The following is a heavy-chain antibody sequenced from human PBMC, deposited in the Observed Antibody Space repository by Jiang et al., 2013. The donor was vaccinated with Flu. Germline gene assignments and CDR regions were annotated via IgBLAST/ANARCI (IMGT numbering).Heavy chain of an antibody. D-gene: IGHD4-23*01. J-gene: IGHJ3*02. CDR2: IYYSGSA. CDR3: ARLTWELGARDVFDT. V-gene: IGHV4-39*07. Sequence: GLVKPSETLSLTCIVSSGSISRSDDYWGWIRQPPGKGLEWIGTIYYSGSAYYNPSLKSRVAMSVDTSKNQFSLNLRSVTAADTAIYYCARLTWELGARDVFDTWGQGTAVT. CDR1: SGSISRSDDY.